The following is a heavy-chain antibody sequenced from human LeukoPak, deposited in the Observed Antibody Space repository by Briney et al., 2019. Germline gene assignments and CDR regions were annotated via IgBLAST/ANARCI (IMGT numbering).Heavy chain of an antibody. V-gene: IGHV3-23*01. J-gene: IGHJ4*02. CDR3: AKDGGY. D-gene: IGHD3-16*01. CDR1: GFTFSTYA. CDR2: ISGSGGTT. Sequence: GGSLRLSCAASGFTFSTYAMTWVRQAPGKGLEWVSAISGSGGTTYYADSVKGRFTISKDNSKNTVNLQMNSLRAEDTAVYYCAKDGGYWGQGTLVTVSS.